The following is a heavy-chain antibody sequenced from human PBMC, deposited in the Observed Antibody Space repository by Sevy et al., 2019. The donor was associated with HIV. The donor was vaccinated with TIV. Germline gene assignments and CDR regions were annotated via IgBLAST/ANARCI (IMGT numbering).Heavy chain of an antibody. V-gene: IGHV3-23*01. CDR2: ITGGGDST. CDR3: AAGDTSMVTNLDY. D-gene: IGHD5-18*01. J-gene: IGHJ4*02. Sequence: GGSLRLSCAASGFTVSTYAINWVRQAPGEGLEWVSGITGGGDSTYYADSVKGRFTISRDNSKNVVYLQMNSLRDEDRAVYYYAAGDTSMVTNLDYLGQGTLVTLSS. CDR1: GFTVSTYA.